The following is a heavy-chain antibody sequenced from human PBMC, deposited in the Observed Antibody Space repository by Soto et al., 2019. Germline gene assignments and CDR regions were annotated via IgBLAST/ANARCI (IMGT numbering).Heavy chain of an antibody. V-gene: IGHV4-31*03. Sequence: QVQLQESGPGLVKPSQTLSLTCTVSGGSISSVGYYWSWIRQHPGKGLEWIGYIYYSGSTYYNPTLKSRVTIPVDTSKNQFSLKLSSVTAADTAVYYCASDYDFWSGYYSAWGQGTLVTVSS. J-gene: IGHJ5*02. CDR2: IYYSGST. CDR3: ASDYDFWSGYYSA. CDR1: GGSISSVGYY. D-gene: IGHD3-3*01.